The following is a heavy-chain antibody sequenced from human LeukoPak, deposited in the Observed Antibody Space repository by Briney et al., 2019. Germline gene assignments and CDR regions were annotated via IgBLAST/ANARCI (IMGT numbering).Heavy chain of an antibody. D-gene: IGHD4-17*01. J-gene: IGHJ4*02. V-gene: IGHV1-18*01. CDR3: ARDLSLGRHDDGEPFDY. CDR2: ISGYNGNT. Sequence: GASVKVSCKTSGYTLTNHGISWVRQAPGQGLEWMGWISGYNGNTNYVQKFRGRVTMTTDTSTSTAYMELRSLSSDDTAVYYCARDLSLGRHDDGEPFDYWGQGTLVTVSS. CDR1: GYTLTNHG.